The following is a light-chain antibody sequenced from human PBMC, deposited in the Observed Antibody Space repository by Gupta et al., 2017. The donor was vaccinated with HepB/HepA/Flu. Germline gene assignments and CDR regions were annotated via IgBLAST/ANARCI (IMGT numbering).Light chain of an antibody. Sequence: ALPQPRSGSGAPGQSVAVSFAGPSSNVGAYNYVFWYPQHPGKAPKLIIYDVNKRPSGVPDRFSGSKSDNTASLTISGLQAEDESDYYCCSYAGSDTYIFGTGTTVTVL. V-gene: IGLV2-11*01. CDR2: DVN. J-gene: IGLJ1*01. CDR1: SSNVGAYNY. CDR3: CSYAGSDTYI.